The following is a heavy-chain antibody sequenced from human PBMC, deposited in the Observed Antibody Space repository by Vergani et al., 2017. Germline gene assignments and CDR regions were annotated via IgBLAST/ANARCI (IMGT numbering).Heavy chain of an antibody. CDR1: GYSFTSYW. D-gene: IGHD2-15*01. Sequence: EVQLVQSGAEVKKPGESLKISCKGSGYSFTSYWIVWVRQMPGKGLEWRGIIYPGDSDTRDSPSFQGQFTISADKSISTAYLQWCSLKASDTAMYYCARHRGWGLVVVAATPWYYYYGMDVWGQGTTVTVSS. J-gene: IGHJ6*02. V-gene: IGHV5-51*01. CDR3: ARHRGWGLVVVAATPWYYYYGMDV. CDR2: IYPGDSDT.